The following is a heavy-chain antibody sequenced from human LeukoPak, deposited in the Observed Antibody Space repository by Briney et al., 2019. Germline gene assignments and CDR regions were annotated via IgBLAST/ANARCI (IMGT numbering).Heavy chain of an antibody. Sequence: GGSLRLSRAASGFTFRTYAMSWVRQAPGKGLQWLAVISYDGGKTYYADSVEGRFTISRDNSKSTVYLEINSLRSEDTAIYYCARGFNDFWSGSQLEYWGQGTLVTVSS. J-gene: IGHJ4*02. D-gene: IGHD3-3*01. CDR2: ISYDGGKT. CDR1: GFTFRTYA. V-gene: IGHV3-30-3*01. CDR3: ARGFNDFWSGSQLEY.